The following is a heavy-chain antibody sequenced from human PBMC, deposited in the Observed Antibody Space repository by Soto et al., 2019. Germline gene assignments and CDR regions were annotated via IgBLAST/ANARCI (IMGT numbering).Heavy chain of an antibody. V-gene: IGHV4-4*02. CDR2: VHHTGAS. J-gene: IGHJ3*02. CDR3: TKDYNGADAFDI. D-gene: IGHD3-10*01. Sequence: SETLSLTCAFSCGPITSYNWYNWVRQPPGKGLEWIGEVHHTGASHYSPSLKSRVAISVDKSKNQFSLTLTSVTAADTAMYYCTKDYNGADAFDIWGQGAMVTVSS. CDR1: CGPITSYNW.